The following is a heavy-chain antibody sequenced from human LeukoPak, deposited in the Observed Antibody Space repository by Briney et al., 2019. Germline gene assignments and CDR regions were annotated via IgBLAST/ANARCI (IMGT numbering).Heavy chain of an antibody. CDR1: GYTFTSYG. Sequence: WASVKVSCKASGYTFTSYGTSWVRQAPGQGLEWMGWISAYNGNTNYAQKLQGRVTMTTDTSTSTAYMELSSLRSEDTAVYYCARDRALDYMDVWGKGTTVTISS. J-gene: IGHJ6*03. V-gene: IGHV1-18*01. CDR3: ARDRALDYMDV. CDR2: ISAYNGNT.